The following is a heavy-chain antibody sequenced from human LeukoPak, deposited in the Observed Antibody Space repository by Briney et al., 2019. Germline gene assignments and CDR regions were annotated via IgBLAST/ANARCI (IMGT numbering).Heavy chain of an antibody. CDR1: GGTFSSYA. Sequence: ASVKVSCKASGGTFSSYAISWVRQAPGQGLEWMGWISANNVNTNYAQILQGRVTMTTDTSTSTAYMELRSLRSDDTAMYYCARDRGCSSTSCYIGGDWGQGTLVTVSS. V-gene: IGHV1-18*01. J-gene: IGHJ4*02. CDR3: ARDRGCSSTSCYIGGD. D-gene: IGHD2-2*02. CDR2: ISANNVNT.